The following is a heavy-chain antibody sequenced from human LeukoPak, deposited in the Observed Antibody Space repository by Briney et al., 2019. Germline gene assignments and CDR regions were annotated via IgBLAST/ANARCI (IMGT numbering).Heavy chain of an antibody. Sequence: PSETLSLTCSVSGGSITGSSYYWGWIRQSPGKGLEWIGSFYYGGSTYYNPSLKSRVTISVDTSKNQFSLKLTSVTAADTAVFYCAGERLSISSRPANFDYWGQGTLVTVSS. CDR3: AGERLSISSRPANFDY. J-gene: IGHJ4*02. CDR1: GGSITGSSYY. D-gene: IGHD6-6*01. V-gene: IGHV4-39*07. CDR2: FYYGGST.